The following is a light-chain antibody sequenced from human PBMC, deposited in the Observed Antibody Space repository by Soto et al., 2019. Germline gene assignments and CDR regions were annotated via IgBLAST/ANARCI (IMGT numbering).Light chain of an antibody. CDR3: QQSYTTLMCT. J-gene: IGKJ2*02. V-gene: IGKV1-39*01. CDR2: AAS. CDR1: QTISNY. Sequence: DIQMTQSPSSLSASVGDRVTITCRASQTISNYLNWYQQKPGKAPKLLIYAASTLKSGVPSRFSGSGSGREFTLTIRSLQPEDFATYYCQQSYTTLMCTFGQGTKVDIK.